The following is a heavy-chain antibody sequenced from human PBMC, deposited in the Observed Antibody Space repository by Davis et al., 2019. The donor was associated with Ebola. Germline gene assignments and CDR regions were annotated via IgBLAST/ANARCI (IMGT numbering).Heavy chain of an antibody. CDR2: LSAYNGNT. CDR1: GYTFTSYG. J-gene: IGHJ4*02. CDR3: AKVSGYSSSGGG. Sequence: ASVPVSCKASGYTFTSYGISWLRQAPGQGLEWMGWLSAYNGNTNYAQKPQGRVTMTTDTSTSTAYMELRSLRSDDTAVYYCAKVSGYSSSGGGWGQGTLVTVSS. V-gene: IGHV1-18*01. D-gene: IGHD6-13*01.